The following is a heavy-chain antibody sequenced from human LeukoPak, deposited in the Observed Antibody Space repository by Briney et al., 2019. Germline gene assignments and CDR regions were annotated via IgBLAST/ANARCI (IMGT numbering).Heavy chain of an antibody. D-gene: IGHD6-19*01. Sequence: GGSLRLSCAASGFTFSSYWMSWVRQAPGKGLEWVANIKQDGSEKYYVDSVKGRFTISRDNAKNPLYLQMNSLRAEDTAVYYCARVAVAGRGGFDYWGQGTLVTVSS. CDR1: GFTFSSYW. J-gene: IGHJ4*02. V-gene: IGHV3-7*01. CDR2: IKQDGSEK. CDR3: ARVAVAGRGGFDY.